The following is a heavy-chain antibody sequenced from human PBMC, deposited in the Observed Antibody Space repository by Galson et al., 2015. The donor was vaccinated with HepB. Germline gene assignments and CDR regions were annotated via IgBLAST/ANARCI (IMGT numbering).Heavy chain of an antibody. CDR2: IYYSGST. CDR1: GGSISSGGYY. Sequence: TLSLTCTVSGGSISSGGYYWSWIRQHPGKGLEWIGYIYYSGSTYYNPSLKSRVTISVDTSKNQFSLKLSSVTAADTAVYYCARVASDRFVDFDYWGQGTLVTVSS. J-gene: IGHJ4*02. V-gene: IGHV4-31*03. CDR3: ARVASDRFVDFDY. D-gene: IGHD3-16*02.